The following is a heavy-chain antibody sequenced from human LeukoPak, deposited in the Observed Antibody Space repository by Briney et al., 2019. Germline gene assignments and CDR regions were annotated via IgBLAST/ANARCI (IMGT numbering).Heavy chain of an antibody. V-gene: IGHV3-21*01. Sequence: GGSLRLSCAASGFIFSTYSMNWVRQPPGKGLESVSSISSSTSYIYYPDSVEGRFTISRDNAKNSLYLQMNNLRPEDTAVYYCARENSGSYYQFDCWGQGTLVTVSS. J-gene: IGHJ4*02. CDR3: ARENSGSYYQFDC. CDR1: GFIFSTYS. CDR2: ISSSTSYI. D-gene: IGHD1-26*01.